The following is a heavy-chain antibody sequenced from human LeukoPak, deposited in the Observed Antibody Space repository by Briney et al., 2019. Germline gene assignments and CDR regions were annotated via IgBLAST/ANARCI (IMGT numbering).Heavy chain of an antibody. Sequence: PGGSLRLSCAASGFTLSTYAMSWVRQAPGKGLDWVSGISASSDSTYYADSVKGRFTISRDNSKNTLYLQMNSLGAADTAVYYCAKDRAGYSGARGFDCWGQGTLVTVSS. CDR1: GFTLSTYA. J-gene: IGHJ4*02. CDR3: AKDRAGYSGARGFDC. D-gene: IGHD5-12*01. CDR2: ISASSDST. V-gene: IGHV3-23*01.